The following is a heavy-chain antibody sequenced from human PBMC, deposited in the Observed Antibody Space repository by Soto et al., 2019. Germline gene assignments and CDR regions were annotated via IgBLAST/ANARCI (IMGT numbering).Heavy chain of an antibody. J-gene: IGHJ6*02. CDR3: ARDRGVRGIGITGTNYYYYGMDG. CDR2: IYYSEST. V-gene: IGHV4-31*03. Sequence: SETLSLTCTVSGGSISSGGYYWSWIRQHPGKGLEWIGYIYYSESTYYNPSLKSRVTISVDTSKDQFYLKLSSVTAADTSVYYCARDRGVRGIGITGTNYYYYGMDGWGQGTTVT. D-gene: IGHD1-7*01. CDR1: GGSISSGGYY.